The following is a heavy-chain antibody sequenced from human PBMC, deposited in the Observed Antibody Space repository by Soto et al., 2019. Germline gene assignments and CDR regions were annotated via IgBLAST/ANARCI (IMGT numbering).Heavy chain of an antibody. Sequence: EVQLLESGGGLVQPGGSLRLLCAASGFTFRNYAMTWVRQAPGKGLEWVSTITGAGHTYFADTVKGRFTISRDISKSTLFLQMDSLRAEDTAVYYCARTDKYDSQSTGWANRFDSWGQGTLVTVSS. CDR1: GFTFRNYA. D-gene: IGHD2-8*02. J-gene: IGHJ4*02. CDR3: ARTDKYDSQSTGWANRFDS. V-gene: IGHV3-23*01. CDR2: ITGAGHT.